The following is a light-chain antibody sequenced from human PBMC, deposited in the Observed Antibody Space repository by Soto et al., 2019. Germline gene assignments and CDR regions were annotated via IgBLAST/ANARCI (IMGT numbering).Light chain of an antibody. CDR3: QQYNNWPST. V-gene: IGKV1-17*01. CDR2: AAS. Sequence: DIQMTQSPSSLSASVGDRVTITCRASQDIGNNLGWYQQKPGNAPRRLIYAASSLQSGVPSRFSGSGSGTEFTLTISSLQSEDFAVYYCQQYNNWPSTFGQGTKVE. CDR1: QDIGNN. J-gene: IGKJ1*01.